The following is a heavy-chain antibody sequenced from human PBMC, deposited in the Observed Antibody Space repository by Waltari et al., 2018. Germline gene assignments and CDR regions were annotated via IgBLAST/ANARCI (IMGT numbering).Heavy chain of an antibody. D-gene: IGHD3-3*01. J-gene: IGHJ4*02. CDR1: GGSVSSGSYY. Sequence: QVQLQESGPGLVKPSETLSLTCTVSGGSVSSGSYYWSWIRQPPGKGLEWIGYIYYSGSTNYNPSLKSRVTISVDTSKNQFSLKLSSVTAADTAVYYCARGGPYYDFWSGYYYWGQGTLVTVSS. V-gene: IGHV4-61*01. CDR2: IYYSGST. CDR3: ARGGPYYDFWSGYYY.